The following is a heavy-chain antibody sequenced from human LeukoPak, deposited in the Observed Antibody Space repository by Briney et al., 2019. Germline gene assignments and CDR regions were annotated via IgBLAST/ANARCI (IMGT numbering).Heavy chain of an antibody. J-gene: IGHJ5*02. CDR2: VYYTGSI. CDR3: ARRDYRAWIDP. CDR1: GGSISASSHY. D-gene: IGHD2-21*01. Sequence: SETLSLTCSVSGGSISASSHYWAWVRQPPGKGLEWIGSVYYTGSIRYNTSLKSRDTISVDMSKNDLFLTLNSVTAAHTAFYYCARRDYRAWIDPWGQGTLVTVSP. V-gene: IGHV4-39*01.